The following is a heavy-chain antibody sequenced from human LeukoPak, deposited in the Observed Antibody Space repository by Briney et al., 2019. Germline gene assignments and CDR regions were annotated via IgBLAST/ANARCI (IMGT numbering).Heavy chain of an antibody. CDR1: GYTFTSHY. CDR3: ARVGGYYYGSGSPDYYYYYGMDV. V-gene: IGHV1-46*01. Sequence: ASVKVSCKASGYTFTSHYMHWVRQAPGQGLEWMGIINPRGASTSYAQKFQGRVTMTRNTSISTAYMELSSLRSDDTAVYYCARVGGYYYGSGSPDYYYYYGMDVWGQGTTVTVSS. D-gene: IGHD3-10*01. J-gene: IGHJ6*02. CDR2: INPRGAST.